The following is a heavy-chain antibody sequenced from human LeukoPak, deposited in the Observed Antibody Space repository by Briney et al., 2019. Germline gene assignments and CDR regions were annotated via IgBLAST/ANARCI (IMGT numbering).Heavy chain of an antibody. CDR2: IIPIFGTA. D-gene: IGHD6-6*01. CDR1: GGTLSSYA. Sequence: SVKVSCKASGGTLSSYAISWVRQAPGQGLEWMGGIIPIFGTANYAQKFQGRVTITTDESTSTAYMELSSLRSEDMAVYYCAREGQLGVADYWGQGTLVTVSS. J-gene: IGHJ4*02. CDR3: AREGQLGVADY. V-gene: IGHV1-69*05.